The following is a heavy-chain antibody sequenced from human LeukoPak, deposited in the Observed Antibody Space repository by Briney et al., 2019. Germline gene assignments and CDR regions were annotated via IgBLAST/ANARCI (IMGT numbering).Heavy chain of an antibody. V-gene: IGHV3-23*01. CDR1: GFTFSSGA. J-gene: IGHJ4*02. Sequence: GGSLRLSCADSGFTFSSGAMTWVRQAPGKGLEWVSSISGSGRTTYSADSVKGRFTSSRDNSKNTLYLQMNSLRAEDTAIYYCAKQAPDMGGVAGAFDYWGQGILVTVSS. D-gene: IGHD6-19*01. CDR3: AKQAPDMGGVAGAFDY. CDR2: ISGSGRTT.